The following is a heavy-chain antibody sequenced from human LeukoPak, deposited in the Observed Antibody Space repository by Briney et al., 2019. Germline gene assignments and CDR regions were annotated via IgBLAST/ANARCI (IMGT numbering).Heavy chain of an antibody. CDR1: GYTFTSYY. Sequence: AASVKVSCKASGYTFTSYYMHWVRQAPGQGLEWMGIINPSGGSTSYAQKFQGRVTMTRDTSTSTVYMELSSLRSEDTAVYYCARDKKAATMVRGVITNLYYFDYWGQGTLVTVSS. V-gene: IGHV1-46*01. CDR2: INPSGGST. J-gene: IGHJ4*02. CDR3: ARDKKAATMVRGVITNLYYFDY. D-gene: IGHD3-10*01.